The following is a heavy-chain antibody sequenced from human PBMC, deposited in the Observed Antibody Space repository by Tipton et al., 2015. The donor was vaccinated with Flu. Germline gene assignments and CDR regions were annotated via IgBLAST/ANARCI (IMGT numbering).Heavy chain of an antibody. D-gene: IGHD6-19*01. CDR1: GASIYSSSYY. Sequence: TLSLTCTVSGASIYSSSYYWGWIRQPPGKGLEWIGSIFYSGSTYYNPSLKSRVSISLHTSENQFSLNLSSVTAADTAVYYCAREPRAVAGMDSWGQGTLVTVSS. CDR3: AREPRAVAGMDS. CDR2: IFYSGST. J-gene: IGHJ4*02. V-gene: IGHV4-39*07.